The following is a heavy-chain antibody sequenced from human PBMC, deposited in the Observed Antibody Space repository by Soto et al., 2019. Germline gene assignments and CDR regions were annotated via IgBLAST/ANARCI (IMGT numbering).Heavy chain of an antibody. V-gene: IGHV4-59*08. Sequence: QVPLQESGPGLVKPSETLSLSCTVSGGSISNYYWSWFRQTPGKGLEWIGYVHDSWGYNYNPSLKSRVAISLDAFRSQFSLKLTSETATEPAVYYCARQGFGALHGLVDVGGQGTTVTVSS. CDR3: ARQGFGALHGLVDV. CDR2: VHDSWGY. CDR1: GGSISNYY. J-gene: IGHJ6*02. D-gene: IGHD3-10*01.